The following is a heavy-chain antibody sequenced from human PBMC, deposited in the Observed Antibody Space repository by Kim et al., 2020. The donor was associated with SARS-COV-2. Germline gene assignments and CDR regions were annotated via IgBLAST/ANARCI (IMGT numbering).Heavy chain of an antibody. D-gene: IGHD3-22*01. Sequence: SETLSLTCTVSGGSISSGGYYWSWIRQHPGKGLEWIGYIYYSGSTYYNPSLKSRVTISVDTSKNQFSLKLSSVTAADTAVYYCARGQGGYYYDSSGYYLYWGQGTLVTVSS. CDR3: ARGQGGYYYDSSGYYLY. CDR2: IYYSGST. J-gene: IGHJ4*02. V-gene: IGHV4-31*03. CDR1: GGSISSGGYY.